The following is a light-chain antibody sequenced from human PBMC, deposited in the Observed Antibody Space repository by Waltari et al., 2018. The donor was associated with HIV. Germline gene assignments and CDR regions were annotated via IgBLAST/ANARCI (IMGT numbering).Light chain of an antibody. Sequence: QSALTQPASVSGSPGQSITISCTGTTSDVGGYNSVSWYQKHPAKAPKLVILDVSNRPSVVSKRFSGSQAHNTASLTFSGLQAEDEAYYYCCSYTNSDTGVFGGGTKVTVL. CDR2: DVS. CDR3: CSYTNSDTGV. CDR1: TSDVGGYNS. J-gene: IGLJ3*02. V-gene: IGLV2-14*03.